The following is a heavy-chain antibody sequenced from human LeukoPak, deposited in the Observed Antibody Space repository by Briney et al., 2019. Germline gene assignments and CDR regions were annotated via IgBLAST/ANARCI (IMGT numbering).Heavy chain of an antibody. CDR3: ARDWIVDGKDY. CDR1: GFSFTTYW. J-gene: IGHJ4*02. D-gene: IGHD3-22*01. Sequence: GGSLRLSCAASGFSFTTYWMGWVRQAPGKGLEWVANINQDESSQYYVDAVRGRFTISRDNAKNSLYLQMNSLRAEDTAVYYCARDWIVDGKDYWGQGTLVTVSS. CDR2: INQDESSQ. V-gene: IGHV3-7*01.